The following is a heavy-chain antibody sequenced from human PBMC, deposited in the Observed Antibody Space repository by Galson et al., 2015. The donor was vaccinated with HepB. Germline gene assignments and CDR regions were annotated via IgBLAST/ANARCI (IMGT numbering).Heavy chain of an antibody. CDR1: GFTFSSYW. Sequence: SLRLSCAASGFTFSSYWMSWVRQAPGKGLEWVANIKQDGSEKYYVDSVKGRFTISRDNAKNSLYLQMNSLRAEDTAVYYCARDSGDVLRFLEWSSEYYFDYWGQGTLVTVSS. CDR3: ARDSGDVLRFLEWSSEYYFDY. J-gene: IGHJ4*02. CDR2: IKQDGSEK. D-gene: IGHD3-3*01. V-gene: IGHV3-7*03.